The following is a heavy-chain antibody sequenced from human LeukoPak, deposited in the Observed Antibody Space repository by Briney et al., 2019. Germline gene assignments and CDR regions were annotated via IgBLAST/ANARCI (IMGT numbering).Heavy chain of an antibody. CDR1: GFTFSSYG. J-gene: IGHJ4*02. CDR2: IRYDGSNK. V-gene: IGHV3-30*02. D-gene: IGHD3-10*01. Sequence: GGSLRLSCAASGFTFSSYGMHWVRQAPGKGLEWVAFIRYDGSNKYYADSVKGRFTISRDNSKNTLYLQMNSLRAEDTAVYYCAKEDYYGSGSWGYWGQGTLVTVSS. CDR3: AKEDYYGSGSWGY.